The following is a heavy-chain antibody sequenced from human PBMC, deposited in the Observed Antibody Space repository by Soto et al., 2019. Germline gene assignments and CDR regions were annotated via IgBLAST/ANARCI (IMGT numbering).Heavy chain of an antibody. J-gene: IGHJ4*02. Sequence: PSETLSLTCTVSGGSISSFYWSWIRQPAGKELEWIGRVFTSGSTNYSPSLKSRVTMSIDTSKNQFSLRLTSVTAAETAVYYCARESSGYYYIFHYWGQGNLVTVSS. CDR3: ARESSGYYYIFHY. CDR1: GGSISSFY. V-gene: IGHV4-4*07. D-gene: IGHD3-22*01. CDR2: VFTSGST.